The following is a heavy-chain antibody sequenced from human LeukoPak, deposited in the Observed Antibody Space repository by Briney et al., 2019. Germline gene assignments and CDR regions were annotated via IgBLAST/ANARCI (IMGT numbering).Heavy chain of an antibody. D-gene: IGHD6-13*01. CDR3: ARSHDYSTSWYDY. CDR2: ISGSGGST. V-gene: IGHV3-23*01. CDR1: GFTSSSCA. Sequence: GGSLRLSCTASGFTSSSCAMSWVRQTPGRGLEWVSGISGSGGSTYHAESVKGGCTISRDNSKNTLYLQMNSLRAEDTAVYYCARSHDYSTSWYDYWSQGTLVTVSS. J-gene: IGHJ4*02.